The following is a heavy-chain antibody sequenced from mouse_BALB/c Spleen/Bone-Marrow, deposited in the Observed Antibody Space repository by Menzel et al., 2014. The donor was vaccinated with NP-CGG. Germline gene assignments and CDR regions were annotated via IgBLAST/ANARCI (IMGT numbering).Heavy chain of an antibody. D-gene: IGHD2-4*01. V-gene: IGHV1-80*01. CDR2: IYPGDGDT. CDR1: GYAFSNYG. J-gene: IGHJ4*01. CDR3: ASVYDYGRGYAMDY. Sequence: VKLMESGAEVMRPGSSVNISCKASGYAFSNYGMNWVKQRPGQGLEWIGQIYPGDGDTNYNGKFKGRVTLTADKSSSTAYMQLSSRTSEDSAVYFCASVYDYGRGYAMDYWGQGTSVTVSS.